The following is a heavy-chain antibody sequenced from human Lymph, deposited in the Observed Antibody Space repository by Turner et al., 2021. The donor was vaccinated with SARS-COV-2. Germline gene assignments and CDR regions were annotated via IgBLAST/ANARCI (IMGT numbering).Heavy chain of an antibody. CDR3: ARGSGSYLSAFDI. Sequence: QVQLVESGGGVVQPGRSLRLSCAASGFTFSTYAIHWVRQAPGKGLEWVAVISYDGFNKYYSESVKGQFTISRDNSKNTLYLQMSSLRAEDTAVYYCARGSGSYLSAFDIWGQGTMVTVSS. D-gene: IGHD1-26*01. CDR1: GFTFSTYA. J-gene: IGHJ3*02. CDR2: ISYDGFNK. V-gene: IGHV3-30*04.